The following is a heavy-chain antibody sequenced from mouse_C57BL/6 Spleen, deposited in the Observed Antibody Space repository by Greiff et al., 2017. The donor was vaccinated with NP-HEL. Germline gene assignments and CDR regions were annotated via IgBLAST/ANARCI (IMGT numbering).Heavy chain of an antibody. D-gene: IGHD2-4*01. CDR2: ISSGSSTI. CDR1: GFTFSDYG. Sequence: EVQGVESGGGLVKPGGSLKLSCAASGFTFSDYGMHWVRQAPEKGLEWVAYISSGSSTIYYADTVKGRFTISRDNAKNTLCLQMTSLRSEDTAMYYCARPEITTVKGAMDYWGQGTSVTVSS. V-gene: IGHV5-17*01. J-gene: IGHJ4*01. CDR3: ARPEITTVKGAMDY.